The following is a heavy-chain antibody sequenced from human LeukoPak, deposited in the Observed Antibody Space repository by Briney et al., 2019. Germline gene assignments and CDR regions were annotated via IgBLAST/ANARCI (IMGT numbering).Heavy chain of an antibody. Sequence: GGSLRLSCAASGFIFSNYWMSWVRQAPGKGLEWVANIHPDSSDKFYVDSMEGRFTISRDNTKNSLYLQIDNARLDDTGLYYCTRLPRETAGDYWGQGVPVIVSS. CDR2: IHPDSSDK. D-gene: IGHD1-14*01. CDR1: GFIFSNYW. CDR3: TRLPRETAGDY. J-gene: IGHJ4*02. V-gene: IGHV3-7*03.